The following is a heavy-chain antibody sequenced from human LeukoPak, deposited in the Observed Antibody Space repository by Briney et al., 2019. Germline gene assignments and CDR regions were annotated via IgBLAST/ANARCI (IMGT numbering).Heavy chain of an antibody. D-gene: IGHD6-19*01. J-gene: IGHJ4*02. CDR3: AREEGVAGTGAYYFDY. Sequence: SETLSLTCSVSGGSISSSSYYWAWIRQPPGKGLEWIGSIYYSGTTYYKPSLKSRLTISVDTSKNHFSLKLSSVTAADTAVYYCAREEGVAGTGAYYFDYWGQGTLVTVSS. V-gene: IGHV4-39*02. CDR2: IYYSGTT. CDR1: GGSISSSSYY.